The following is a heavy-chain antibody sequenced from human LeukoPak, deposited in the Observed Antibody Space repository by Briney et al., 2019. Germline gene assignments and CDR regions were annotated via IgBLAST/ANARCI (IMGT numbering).Heavy chain of an antibody. CDR1: GYTFTGYY. CDR3: ARLVSSGFYHGFDI. CDR2: INPNSGGT. J-gene: IGHJ3*02. V-gene: IGHV1-2*02. Sequence: ASVKVSCKASGYTFTGYYMHWVRQAPGQGLEWMGWINPNSGGTNYAQKFQGRVTMTRDTSISRAYMELSRLRSDDTAVYYCARLVSSGFYHGFDIWGRGTMVTVSS. D-gene: IGHD3-22*01.